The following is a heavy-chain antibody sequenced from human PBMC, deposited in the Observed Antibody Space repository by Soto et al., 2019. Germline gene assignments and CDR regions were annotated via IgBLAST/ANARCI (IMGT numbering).Heavy chain of an antibody. CDR3: ARDRVGRFGELFPDAFDI. CDR1: GDSVSSNSAA. CDR2: TYYRSKWYN. D-gene: IGHD3-10*01. Sequence: PSQTLSLTCAISGDSVSSNSAAWNWIRPSPSRGLEWLGRTYYRSKWYNDYAVSVKSRITINPDTSKNQFSLQLNSVTPEDTAVYFCARDRVGRFGELFPDAFDIWGQGTMVTVSS. V-gene: IGHV6-1*01. J-gene: IGHJ3*02.